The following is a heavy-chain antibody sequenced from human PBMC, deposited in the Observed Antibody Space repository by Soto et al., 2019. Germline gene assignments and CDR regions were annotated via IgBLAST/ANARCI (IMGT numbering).Heavy chain of an antibody. CDR1: GGTFSSYA. CDR2: NIPIFGTA. D-gene: IGHD1-26*01. CDR3: AREQSVGWLDGEGMDV. J-gene: IGHJ6*02. Sequence: QVQLVQSGAEVKKPGSSVKVSCKASGGTFSSYAISWVRQAPGQGLEWMGGNIPIFGTANYAQKFQGRVTITADKSTSTAYMELSSLRSEDTAVYYCAREQSVGWLDGEGMDVWGQGTTVTVSS. V-gene: IGHV1-69*06.